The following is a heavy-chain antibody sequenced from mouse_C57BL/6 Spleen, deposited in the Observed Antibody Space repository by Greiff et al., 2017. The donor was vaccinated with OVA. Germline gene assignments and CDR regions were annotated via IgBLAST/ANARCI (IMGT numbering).Heavy chain of an antibody. V-gene: IGHV5-9-1*02. J-gene: IGHJ3*01. D-gene: IGHD2-14*01. Sequence: EVHLVESGEGLVKPGGSLKLSCAASGFTFSSYAMSWVRQTPEKRLEWVAYISSGGDYIYYADTVKGRFTISRDNARNTLYLQMSSLKSEDTAMYYCTRDRNDGGFAYWGQGTLVTVSA. CDR1: GFTFSSYA. CDR3: TRDRNDGGFAY. CDR2: ISSGGDYI.